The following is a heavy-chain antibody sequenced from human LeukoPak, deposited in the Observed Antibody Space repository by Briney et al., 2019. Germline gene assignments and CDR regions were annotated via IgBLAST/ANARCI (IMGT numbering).Heavy chain of an antibody. CDR3: ARDRSGYDDAFDI. Sequence: SGTLSLTCTVSGGSISSYYWSWIRQPAGKGLEWIGRIYTSGSTNYNPSLKSRVTMSVDTPKNQFSLKLSSVTAADTAVYYCARDRSGYDDAFDIWGQGTMVTVSS. J-gene: IGHJ3*02. V-gene: IGHV4-4*07. CDR2: IYTSGST. D-gene: IGHD5-12*01. CDR1: GGSISSYY.